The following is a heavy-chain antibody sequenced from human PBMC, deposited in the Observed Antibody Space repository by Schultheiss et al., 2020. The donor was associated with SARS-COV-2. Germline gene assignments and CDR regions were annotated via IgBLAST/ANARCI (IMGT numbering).Heavy chain of an antibody. Sequence: GGSLRLSCAASGFTFSRYGMHWVRQAPGKGLEWVAVIWHDGSNKYYADSVKGRFTISRDNAKNSLYLQMNSLKTEDTAVYYCARDVYYYDSSGSLYYYGMDVWGQGTTVTVSS. CDR2: IWHDGSNK. CDR3: ARDVYYYDSSGSLYYYGMDV. D-gene: IGHD3-22*01. J-gene: IGHJ6*02. CDR1: GFTFSRYG. V-gene: IGHV3-33*01.